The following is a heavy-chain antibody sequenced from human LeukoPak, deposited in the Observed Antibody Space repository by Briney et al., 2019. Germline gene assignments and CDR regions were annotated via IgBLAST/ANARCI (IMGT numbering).Heavy chain of an antibody. V-gene: IGHV3-7*05. CDR3: ARPLRDGYNFDAFDI. J-gene: IGHJ3*02. CDR2: IKQDGSEK. Sequence: GGSLRLSCAASGSTFSSYWMSWVRQAPGKGLEWVANIKQDGSEKYYVDSVKGRFTISRDNAKNSLYLQMNSLRAEDTAVYYCARPLRDGYNFDAFDIWGQGTMVTVSS. D-gene: IGHD5-24*01. CDR1: GSTFSSYW.